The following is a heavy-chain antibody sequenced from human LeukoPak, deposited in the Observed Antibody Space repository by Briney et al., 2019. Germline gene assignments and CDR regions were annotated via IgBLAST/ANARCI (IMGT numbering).Heavy chain of an antibody. J-gene: IGHJ5*02. CDR3: TRGWELGWFEH. Sequence: GASVKVSCKASGYTFTSFGINWVRQAPGQGLELMGWISAYSGNTNYAQKLQGRVTLTTDTSTSTAYVELRSLRSDDTAVHYCTRGWELGWFEHWGQGTLVTVSS. CDR2: ISAYSGNT. D-gene: IGHD1-26*01. CDR1: GYTFTSFG. V-gene: IGHV1-18*01.